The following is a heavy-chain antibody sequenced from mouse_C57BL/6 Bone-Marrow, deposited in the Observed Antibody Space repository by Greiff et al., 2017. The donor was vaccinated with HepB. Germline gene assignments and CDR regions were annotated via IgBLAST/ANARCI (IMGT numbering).Heavy chain of an antibody. Sequence: DVHLVESGGGLVKPGGSLKLSCAASGFTFSSYAMSWVRQTPEKRLEWVATISDGGSYTYYPDNVKGRFTISRDNAKNNLYLQMSHLKSEDTAMYYCAREGSGSSLRYFDVWGTGTTVTVSS. CDR1: GFTFSSYA. D-gene: IGHD1-1*01. V-gene: IGHV5-4*01. J-gene: IGHJ1*03. CDR2: ISDGGSYT. CDR3: AREGSGSSLRYFDV.